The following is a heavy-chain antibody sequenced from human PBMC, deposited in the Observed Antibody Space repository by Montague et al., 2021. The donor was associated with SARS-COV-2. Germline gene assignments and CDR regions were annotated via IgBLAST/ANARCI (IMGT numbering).Heavy chain of an antibody. CDR1: GFTFSSYS. V-gene: IGHV3-21*01. D-gene: IGHD2-15*01. Sequence: SLRLSCAASGFTFSSYSMNWVRQAPGKGLEWVSSISSSSSYIYYADSVKGRFTISRDNAKNSLYLQMNGLRAEDTAVYYCARDAHVVVVAAAFSSWGQGTLVTVSS. CDR3: ARDAHVVVVAAAFSS. J-gene: IGHJ4*02. CDR2: ISSSSSYI.